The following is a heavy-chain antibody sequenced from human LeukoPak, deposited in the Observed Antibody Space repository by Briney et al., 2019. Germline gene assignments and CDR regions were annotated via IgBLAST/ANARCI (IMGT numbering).Heavy chain of an antibody. CDR3: VRDISRWYLDY. D-gene: IGHD6-13*01. CDR1: GYTFTNYA. V-gene: IGHV7-4-1*02. Sequence: ASVKVSCKASGYTFTNYAMNYVRQAPGQGLEWMGWINTNTGNPTYAQGFTGRFVFSLDTSVSTAYLQISSLKAEDTAVYYCVRDISRWYLDYWGQGTLVTVSS. J-gene: IGHJ4*02. CDR2: INTNTGNP.